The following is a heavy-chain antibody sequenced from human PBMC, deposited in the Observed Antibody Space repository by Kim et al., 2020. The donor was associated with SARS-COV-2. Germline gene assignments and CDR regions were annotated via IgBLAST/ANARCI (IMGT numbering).Heavy chain of an antibody. V-gene: IGHV3-30*18. Sequence: GGSLRLSCAASGFSFSRYGMHWVRQAPGKGLEWVAVTAYDGSDIHYADSVKGRFTISRDNSKNTLYLQMNSLRAEDTAVYYCAKADYDSSGYYYYFDYWG. CDR3: AKADYDSSGYYYYFDY. CDR2: TAYDGSDI. D-gene: IGHD3-22*01. J-gene: IGHJ4*01. CDR1: GFSFSRYG.